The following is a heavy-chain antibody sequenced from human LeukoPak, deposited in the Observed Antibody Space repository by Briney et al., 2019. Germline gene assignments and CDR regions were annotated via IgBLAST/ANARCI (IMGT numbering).Heavy chain of an antibody. J-gene: IGHJ6*03. CDR2: MNPNSGKT. Sequence: ASVKVSCKASGYTFTDYYLHWVRQAPGQGLEWMGWMNPNSGKTGYAQNFQGRVTMTRDSSVSTAYMELSSLRSEDTAVYYCARGMSVSAHMDVWGKGTTVTISS. CDR1: GYTFTDYY. D-gene: IGHD1-14*01. V-gene: IGHV1-8*02. CDR3: ARGMSVSAHMDV.